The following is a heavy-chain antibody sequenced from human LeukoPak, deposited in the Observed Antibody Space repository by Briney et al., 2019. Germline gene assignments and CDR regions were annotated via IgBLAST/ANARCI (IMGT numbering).Heavy chain of an antibody. J-gene: IGHJ4*02. Sequence: GGSLRLSCAASGFTFSSYSMNWVHQAPGKGLEWVSSISSSSSYIYYADSVKGRFTISRDNAKNSLYLQMNSLRAEDTAVYYCARNRAAAGPYYFDYWGRGTLVTVSS. D-gene: IGHD6-13*01. V-gene: IGHV3-21*01. CDR2: ISSSSSYI. CDR3: ARNRAAAGPYYFDY. CDR1: GFTFSSYS.